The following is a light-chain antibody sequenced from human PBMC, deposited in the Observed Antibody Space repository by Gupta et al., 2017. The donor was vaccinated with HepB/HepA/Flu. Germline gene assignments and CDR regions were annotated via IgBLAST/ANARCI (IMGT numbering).Light chain of an antibody. CDR1: NIRTKS. J-gene: IGLJ1*01. CDR3: QVWSTSGGV. V-gene: IGLV3-21*03. CDR2: DDT. Sequence: SYILTQSPSVSVAPGKTARITCGGNNIRTKSVHWYQQKPGQAPVLVVYDDTDRPSGLPERFSGSNSGNTATLTISRVEAGDEADYYCQVWSTSGGVFGTGTKVTVL.